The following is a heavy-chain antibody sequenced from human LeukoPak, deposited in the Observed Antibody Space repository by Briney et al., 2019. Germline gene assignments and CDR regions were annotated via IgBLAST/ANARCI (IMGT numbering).Heavy chain of an antibody. D-gene: IGHD6-13*01. CDR3: ATIPGIAAARDY. V-gene: IGHV4-34*01. CDR1: GGSFSGYY. J-gene: IGHJ4*02. CDR2: INHSGST. Sequence: SETLSLTCAVYGGSFSGYYWSWIRQPPGKGLEWIGEINHSGSTNYNPSLKSRVTISVDTSKNQFSLKLSSVTAADTAVYYCATIPGIAAARDYWGQGTLVTVSS.